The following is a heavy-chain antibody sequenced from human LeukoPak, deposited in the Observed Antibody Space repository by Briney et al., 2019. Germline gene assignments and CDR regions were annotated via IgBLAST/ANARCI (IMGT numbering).Heavy chain of an antibody. J-gene: IGHJ4*02. V-gene: IGHV1-46*01. Sequence: ASVKVSCKASGYTFTDYEMHWVRQAPGQGLAWLGIINPSGGSTSYAQKFQGRVTMTRDTSTSTVYMELSSLRSEDTAVYYCAREWYSGSYRHFDYWGQGTLVTVSS. CDR3: AREWYSGSYRHFDY. CDR1: GYTFTDYE. D-gene: IGHD1-26*01. CDR2: INPSGGST.